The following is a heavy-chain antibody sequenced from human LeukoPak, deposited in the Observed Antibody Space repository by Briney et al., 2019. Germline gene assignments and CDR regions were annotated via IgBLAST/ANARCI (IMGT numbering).Heavy chain of an antibody. D-gene: IGHD3-9*01. CDR3: TTDGLRYFDWLPHPFDY. Sequence: GGSLRLSCAASGFTVSSNYMSWVRQAPGKGLEWVGRIKSKTDGGTTDYAAPVKGRFTISRDDSKNALYLQMNSLKTEDTAVYYCTTDGLRYFDWLPHPFDYWGQGTLVTVSS. V-gene: IGHV3-15*01. CDR1: GFTVSSNY. J-gene: IGHJ4*02. CDR2: IKSKTDGGTT.